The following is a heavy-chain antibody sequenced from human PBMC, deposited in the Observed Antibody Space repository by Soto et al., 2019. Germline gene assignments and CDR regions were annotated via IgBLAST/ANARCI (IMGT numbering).Heavy chain of an antibody. CDR2: IYYSGST. J-gene: IGHJ6*02. D-gene: IGHD2-15*01. CDR1: GGSISSGGYY. Sequence: SETLSLTCTVSGGSISSGGYYWSWIRQHPGKGLEWIGYIYYSGSTYYNPSLKSRVTISVDTSKNQFSLKLSSVTAADTAVYYCARDRVQGVAPLYYYYGMDVWGQGTTVTVSS. V-gene: IGHV4-31*03. CDR3: ARDRVQGVAPLYYYYGMDV.